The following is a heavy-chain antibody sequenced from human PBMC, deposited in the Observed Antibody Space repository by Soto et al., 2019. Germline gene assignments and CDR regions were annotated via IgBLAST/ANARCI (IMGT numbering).Heavy chain of an antibody. D-gene: IGHD2-15*01. Sequence: EVQLVESGGDLVKPGGSLTLSCAASDFTFIDSWMNWVRQAPGKGLEWVGRVKTKAQGETTDYAAPVKGRFTISRDDSTYTLYLHMRSLKADDTAVYYCITGSVEGVWGQGTTVTVSS. CDR1: DFTFIDSW. CDR3: ITGSVEGV. J-gene: IGHJ6*02. CDR2: VKTKAQGETT. V-gene: IGHV3-15*07.